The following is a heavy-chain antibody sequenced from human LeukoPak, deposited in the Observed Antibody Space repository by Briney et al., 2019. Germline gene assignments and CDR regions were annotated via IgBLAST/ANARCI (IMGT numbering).Heavy chain of an antibody. D-gene: IGHD1-26*01. J-gene: IGHJ6*03. CDR1: EFSFSSYN. CDR2: ITSSSSYT. Sequence: KPGGSLRLSCAASEFSFSSYNMNWVRQAPGKGLEWVSSITSSSSYTFYADSAKGRFTISRDNAKSSLYLQMNSLTADDTAVYYCARDPYSGTYSPGVYYYYMDVWGKGTTVTVSS. CDR3: ARDPYSGTYSPGVYYYYMDV. V-gene: IGHV3-21*06.